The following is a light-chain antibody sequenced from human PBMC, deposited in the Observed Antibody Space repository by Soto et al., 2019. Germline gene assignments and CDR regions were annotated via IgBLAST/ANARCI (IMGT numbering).Light chain of an antibody. CDR3: QQYDSSWT. J-gene: IGKJ1*01. Sequence: EIVMTQSPATLSVSPGERATLSCRASQSVSSNLAWYQQKPGQAPRLLIYGASTRATGIPARFSGSGSGTEFTLTISSLQPDDFATYYCQQYDSSWTFGQGTKVDIK. CDR2: GAS. V-gene: IGKV3-15*01. CDR1: QSVSSN.